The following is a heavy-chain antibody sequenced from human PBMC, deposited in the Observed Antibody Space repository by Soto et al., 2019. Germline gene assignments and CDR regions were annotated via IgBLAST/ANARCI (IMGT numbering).Heavy chain of an antibody. J-gene: IGHJ4*02. V-gene: IGHV4-39*01. Sequence: QLQLLESGPGLVKPSETLSLTCTVSGGSISSSSYYWGWIRQPPGKGLEWIGSIYYSGSTYYNPSLKSRVTISVDTSKNQFSLKLSSVTAADTAVYYCERGDYDILTGYYTPLYYWGQGTLVTVSS. CDR1: GGSISSSSYY. CDR3: ERGDYDILTGYYTPLYY. D-gene: IGHD3-9*01. CDR2: IYYSGST.